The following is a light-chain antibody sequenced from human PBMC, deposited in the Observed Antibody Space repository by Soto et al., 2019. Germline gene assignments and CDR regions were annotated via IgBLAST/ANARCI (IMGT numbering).Light chain of an antibody. V-gene: IGKV3-11*01. CDR2: DAS. CDR1: QSVSSS. CDR3: QQRSSWPLT. Sequence: EIVLTQSPATLSLSPGETATLSCRASQSVSSSLAWYQQKPGQTPRLHIYDASNRATGIPARFSGSGSGTDFTLTVSSLEPEDFAVYYCQQRSSWPLTFGGGTKVEIK. J-gene: IGKJ4*01.